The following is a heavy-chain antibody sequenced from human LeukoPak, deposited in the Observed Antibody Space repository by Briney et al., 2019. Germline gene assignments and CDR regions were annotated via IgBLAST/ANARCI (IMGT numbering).Heavy chain of an antibody. D-gene: IGHD4-11*01. J-gene: IGHJ3*02. Sequence: GGYLRLSCAASGFTFGTYAMNWVRQAPGKGLEWVSSINRSGRDIYYADSVRGRFTISRDNARDSLYLQMNSLRVEDTAVYYCVRGDESLQRNDALDIWGQGTMVTLSS. CDR2: INRSGRDI. V-gene: IGHV3-21*01. CDR3: VRGDESLQRNDALDI. CDR1: GFTFGTYA.